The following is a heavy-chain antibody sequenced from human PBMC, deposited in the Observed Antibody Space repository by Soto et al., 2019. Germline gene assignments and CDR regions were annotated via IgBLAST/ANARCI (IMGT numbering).Heavy chain of an antibody. J-gene: IGHJ5*02. D-gene: IGHD5-12*01. V-gene: IGHV3-23*01. CDR3: AKGRDIVATVGGWFDP. CDR2: ISGSGGST. Sequence: EVPLLESGGGLVQPGGSLRLSCAASGFTFSSYAMSWVRQAPGKGLEWVSAISGSGGSTYYADSVKGRFTISRDNSKNTLYLQMNSLRAEDTAVYYCAKGRDIVATVGGWFDPWGQGTLVTVSS. CDR1: GFTFSSYA.